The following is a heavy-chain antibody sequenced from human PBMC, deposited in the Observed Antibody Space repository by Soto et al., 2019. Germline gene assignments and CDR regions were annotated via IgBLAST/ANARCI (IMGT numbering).Heavy chain of an antibody. CDR1: GYTFTSYG. Sequence: VKVSCKASGYTFTSYGISWVRQAPGQGLEWMGWISAYNGNTNYAQKLQGRVTMTTDTSTSTAYMELRSLRSDDTAVYYCACATDYYGSGSYYPPDYWGQGTLVTVSS. D-gene: IGHD3-10*01. V-gene: IGHV1-18*01. J-gene: IGHJ4*02. CDR2: ISAYNGNT. CDR3: ACATDYYGSGSYYPPDY.